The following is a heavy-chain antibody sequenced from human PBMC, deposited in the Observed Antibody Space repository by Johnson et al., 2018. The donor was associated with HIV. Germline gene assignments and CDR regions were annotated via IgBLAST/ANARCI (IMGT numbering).Heavy chain of an antibody. J-gene: IGHJ3*02. V-gene: IGHV3-66*02. D-gene: IGHD6-6*01. CDR3: ATVHSSSDAFDI. CDR2: IFGCGTT. CDR1: GFSVSSNY. Sequence: VQLVESGGGLVQPGGSLRLSCAASGFSVSSNYMSWVRQAPGNGLEWVSVIFGCGTTYYTDSVKGRFTISRDNSKNTLYLQMNSLRAEDTAVYYCATVHSSSDAFDIWGQGTMVTVSS.